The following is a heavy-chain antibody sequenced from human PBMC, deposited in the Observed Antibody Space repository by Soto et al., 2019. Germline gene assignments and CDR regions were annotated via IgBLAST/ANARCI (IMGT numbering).Heavy chain of an antibody. CDR1: GFTFSSWC. D-gene: IGHD2-15*01. CDR3: ARAPCSGGSCYSGGGIYYYYYGMDV. Sequence: LRLSCAASGFTFSSWCLTLVRQAPGKGLEGVLFISSSNSYIYYADSVKGRFTISRDNAKNSLYLQMNSLRAEDTAVYYCARAPCSGGSCYSGGGIYYYYYGMDVWGQGT. J-gene: IGHJ6*02. CDR2: ISSSNSYI. V-gene: IGHV3-21*05.